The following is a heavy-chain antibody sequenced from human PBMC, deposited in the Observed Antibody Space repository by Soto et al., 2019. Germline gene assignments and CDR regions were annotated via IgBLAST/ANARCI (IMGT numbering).Heavy chain of an antibody. D-gene: IGHD2-2*01. Sequence: VHLLESGGGLVQPGGSLRLSCAASGVTFHDYGLAWVRQAPGKGLEGVSTLRASGDSAYYTDSVRGRFTISRDDSNNPLYLHMYHLRAEHTAVYYCVKLPGGFRDRNKCYRAPGFDDWGQGTLVTVSS. CDR1: GVTFHDYG. J-gene: IGHJ4*02. CDR3: VKLPGGFRDRNKCYRAPGFDD. V-gene: IGHV3-23*01. CDR2: LRASGDSA.